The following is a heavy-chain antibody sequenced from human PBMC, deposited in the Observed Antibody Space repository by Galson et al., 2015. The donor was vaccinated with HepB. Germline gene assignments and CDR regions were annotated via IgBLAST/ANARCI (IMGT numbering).Heavy chain of an antibody. CDR3: ARGFYGSGSYYHPNNNWFDP. Sequence: PALVKPTQTLTLTCTFSGFSLSTSGMRVSWIRQPPGKALEWLARIDWDDDKFYSTSLKTRLTISKDTSKNQVVLTMTNMDPVDTATYYCARGFYGSGSYYHPNNNWFDPWGQGTLVTVSS. D-gene: IGHD3-10*01. J-gene: IGHJ5*02. CDR2: IDWDDDK. V-gene: IGHV2-70*04. CDR1: GFSLSTSGMR.